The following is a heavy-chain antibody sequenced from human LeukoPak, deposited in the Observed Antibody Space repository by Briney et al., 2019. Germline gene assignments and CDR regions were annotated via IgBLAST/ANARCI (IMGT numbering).Heavy chain of an antibody. CDR2: ISGSGGST. D-gene: IGHD2-21*02. V-gene: IGHV3-23*01. CDR1: GFTFSSYA. Sequence: GGSLRLSCAASGFTFSSYAMSWVRQAPGKGLEWVSVISGSGGSTYYADSVKGRFTISRDNSKNTLYLQMNSLRAEDTAVYYCAKVAVIVVVTAAFDYWGQGTLVTVSS. CDR3: AKVAVIVVVTAAFDY. J-gene: IGHJ4*02.